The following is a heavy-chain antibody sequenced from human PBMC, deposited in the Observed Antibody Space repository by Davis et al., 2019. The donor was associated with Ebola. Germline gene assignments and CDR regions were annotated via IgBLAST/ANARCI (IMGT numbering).Heavy chain of an antibody. D-gene: IGHD2-21*01. J-gene: IGHJ3*02. CDR3: ARGMVVIANDAFDI. V-gene: IGHV4-59*01. Sequence: ESLKISCAASGFTFSSYWMSWVRQAPGKGLEWIGYIYYSGSTNYNPSPQSRVTISVDTSNNQFSLKLSSVTAADTAGYSCARGMVVIANDAFDIWGQGTMVTVSS. CDR1: GFTFSSYW. CDR2: IYYSGST.